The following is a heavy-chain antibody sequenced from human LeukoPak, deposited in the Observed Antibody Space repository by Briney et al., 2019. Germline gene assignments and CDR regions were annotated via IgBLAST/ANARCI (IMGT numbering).Heavy chain of an antibody. Sequence: PGGSLGLSRAASGFTFSDYYMSWIRQAPAKGLEWVSYISRSGSLIYYADSVKGQYTISRDNAKISLDLQMDSLRDEDAAVYYCARDPVRGRYFDWLLPGYWGQGTLVTVSS. D-gene: IGHD3-9*01. CDR3: ARDPVRGRYFDWLLPGY. CDR1: GFTFSDYY. CDR2: ISRSGSLI. V-gene: IGHV3-11*01. J-gene: IGHJ4*02.